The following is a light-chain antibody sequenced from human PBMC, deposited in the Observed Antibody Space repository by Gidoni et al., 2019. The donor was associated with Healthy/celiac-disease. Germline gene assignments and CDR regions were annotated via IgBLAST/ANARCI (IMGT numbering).Light chain of an antibody. CDR2: AAA. J-gene: IGKJ1*01. Sequence: DRVTITCRASQSISSYLKWYQHKPGKAPKLLIYAAASLQSGDPSRVSGSGSGTDFTLTISSLQPEDFATYYCQQSYSTPRTFGQGTKVEIK. CDR1: QSISSY. CDR3: QQSYSTPRT. V-gene: IGKV1-39*01.